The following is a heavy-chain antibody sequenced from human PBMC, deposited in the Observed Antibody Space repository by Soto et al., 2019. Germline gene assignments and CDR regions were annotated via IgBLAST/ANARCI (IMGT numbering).Heavy chain of an antibody. CDR2: IIPAFGTA. CDR1: GGTFNSYL. Sequence: VQLVQSGAEVKNPGSSVKVSCKTSGGTFNSYLIDWVRQAPGQGLEWMVRIIPAFGTAKYAQKFQGRVTITAEKSTTTAYMELRTLTSEDTAVYYCARGLDQPPVGLYFDTWGQGTLVTVAS. J-gene: IGHJ4*02. D-gene: IGHD2-2*01. V-gene: IGHV1-69*06. CDR3: ARGLDQPPVGLYFDT.